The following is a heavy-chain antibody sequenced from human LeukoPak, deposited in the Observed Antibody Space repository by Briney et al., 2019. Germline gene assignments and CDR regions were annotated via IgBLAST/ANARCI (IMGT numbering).Heavy chain of an antibody. CDR2: IYYNGNT. Sequence: PSETLSLTCTVSGDSISSSDYYWAWIRQPPGKGLEWIGNIYYNGNTYYNSSLKSRVIIIIDTPKNHFSLTLSSVTAADTAVYNCARSDGYGLVGIWGQGTMVTVSS. J-gene: IGHJ3*02. CDR3: ARSDGYGLVGI. D-gene: IGHD3-10*01. CDR1: GDSISSSDYY. V-gene: IGHV4-39*07.